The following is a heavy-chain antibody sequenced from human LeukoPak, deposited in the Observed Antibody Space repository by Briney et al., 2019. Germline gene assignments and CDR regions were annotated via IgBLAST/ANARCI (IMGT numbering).Heavy chain of an antibody. CDR1: GYTFTNYD. D-gene: IGHD3-10*01. V-gene: IGHV1-8*01. CDR3: ARRVRGVVIFSRAQGSFYL. CDR2: MHPSNGDT. J-gene: IGHJ3*01. Sequence: GASVKVSCKASGYTFTNYDINWVRQATGQGLEWMGWMHPSNGDTGYAQKFQGRVTMTRNTSTSTAYMELSSLRSDDTAGYYCARRVRGVVIFSRAQGSFYLWGQGTLVTVSS.